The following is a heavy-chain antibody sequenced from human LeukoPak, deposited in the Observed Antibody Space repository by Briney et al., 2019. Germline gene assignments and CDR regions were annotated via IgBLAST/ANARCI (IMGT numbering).Heavy chain of an antibody. CDR3: AKEDSYYDSSGYYRYYYYGMDV. Sequence: GGFLRLSCAASGFTFSSYAMSWVRQAPGKGLEWVSAISGSGGSTYYADSVKGRFTISRDNSKNTLYLQMNSLRAEDTAVYYCAKEDSYYDSSGYYRYYYYGMDVWGQGTTVTVSS. J-gene: IGHJ6*02. CDR1: GFTFSSYA. D-gene: IGHD3-22*01. CDR2: ISGSGGST. V-gene: IGHV3-23*01.